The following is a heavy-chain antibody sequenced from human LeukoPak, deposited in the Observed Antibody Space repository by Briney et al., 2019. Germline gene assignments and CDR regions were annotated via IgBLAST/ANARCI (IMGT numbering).Heavy chain of an antibody. CDR2: INHSGST. D-gene: IGHD3-10*01. V-gene: IGHV4-34*01. CDR3: ARFGFGEKYYYYYYGMDV. J-gene: IGHJ6*02. Sequence: SETLSLTCAVYGGSFSGYYWSWIRQPPGKGLEWIGEINHSGSTNYNPSLKSRVTISVDTSKSQFSLKLSSVTAADTAVYYCARFGFGEKYYYYYYGMDVWGQGTTVTVSS. CDR1: GGSFSGYY.